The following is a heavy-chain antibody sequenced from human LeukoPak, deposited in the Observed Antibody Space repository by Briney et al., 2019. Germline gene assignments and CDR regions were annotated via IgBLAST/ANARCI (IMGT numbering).Heavy chain of an antibody. Sequence: KASETLSLTCTVSGDSISSYYWSWVRQPPGKGLEWVGCIDCSGNTYYNPSLKSRVTISIDTSKNQFSPKPRSVTAADTAVYYCERDYAFEISGPGAMVSASS. CDR2: IDCSGNT. J-gene: IGHJ3*02. CDR3: ERDYAFEI. CDR1: GDSISSYY. V-gene: IGHV4-59*01.